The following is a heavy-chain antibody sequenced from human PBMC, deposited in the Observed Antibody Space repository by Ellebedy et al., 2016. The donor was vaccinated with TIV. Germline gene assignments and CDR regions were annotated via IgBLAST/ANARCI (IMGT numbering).Heavy chain of an antibody. J-gene: IGHJ4*02. CDR1: GGSVSSTRYY. CDR2: VFYSGSP. Sequence: MPSETLSLTCSVSGGSVSSTRYYWAWNRQPPGKGLEYVGSVFYSGSPYYNPSFKSRVTLSADTSKNQFSLNLRTVTAADTAVYYCARTDPWQPIDDWGQGILVSVSS. CDR3: ARTDPWQPIDD. D-gene: IGHD2-21*02. V-gene: IGHV4-39*01.